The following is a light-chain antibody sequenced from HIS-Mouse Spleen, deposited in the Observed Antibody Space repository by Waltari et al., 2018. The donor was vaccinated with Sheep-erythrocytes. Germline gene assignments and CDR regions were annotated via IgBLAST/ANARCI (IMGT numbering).Light chain of an antibody. CDR1: SSDVGGYNY. CDR2: EVS. V-gene: IGLV2-8*01. Sequence: QSALTQPPSASGSPGQSVTISCTGTSSDVGGYNYFSWYQQHPGKAPKLMIYEVSKRPSGVPGRFSGSKSGNTAALTVSGRQAEDEADYYCSSYAGSNNWVFGGGTKLTVL. CDR3: SSYAGSNNWV. J-gene: IGLJ3*02.